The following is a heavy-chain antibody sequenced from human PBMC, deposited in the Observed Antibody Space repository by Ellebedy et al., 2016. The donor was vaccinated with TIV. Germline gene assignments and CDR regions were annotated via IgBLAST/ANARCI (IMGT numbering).Heavy chain of an antibody. J-gene: IGHJ5*02. D-gene: IGHD4-23*01. CDR3: ARDLERYGGNYWFDP. V-gene: IGHV3-21*01. Sequence: GESLKISCAASGFTFSSYSMNWVRQAPGKGLEWVSSISTGSSYIYYADSVKGRFTISRDNAKNSLYLQMNSLRAEDTAVYYCARDLERYGGNYWFDPWGQGTLVTVSS. CDR1: GFTFSSYS. CDR2: ISTGSSYI.